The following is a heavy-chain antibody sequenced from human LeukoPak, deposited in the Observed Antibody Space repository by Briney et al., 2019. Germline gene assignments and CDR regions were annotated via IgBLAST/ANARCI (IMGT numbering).Heavy chain of an antibody. Sequence: ASVNVSCKPSGYTFSRYYVLGVGQAAAQGRDGVGWILPHCGDTKYSQNFQGRLTMTGDTSISTAYMDLSRLKSDDTATSYCARARSGEWPNDFFDHWGQGTLVTVSS. J-gene: IGHJ4*02. D-gene: IGHD7-27*01. CDR1: GYTFSRYY. V-gene: IGHV1-2*02. CDR2: ILPHCGDT. CDR3: ARARSGEWPNDFFDH.